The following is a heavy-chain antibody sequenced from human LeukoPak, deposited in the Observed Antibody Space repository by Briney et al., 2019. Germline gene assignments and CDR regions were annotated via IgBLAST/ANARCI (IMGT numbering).Heavy chain of an antibody. CDR3: ARERTVTQRPLDY. CDR2: INPNSGGT. CDR1: GYTFTGYY. Sequence: ASVKVSCKASGYTFTGYYMHWVRPAPGQGLEWMGWINPNSGGTNYAQKFQGRVTMTRDTSISTAYMELSRLRSDDTAVYYCARERTVTQRPLDYWGQGTLVTVSS. V-gene: IGHV1-2*02. J-gene: IGHJ4*02. D-gene: IGHD4-17*01.